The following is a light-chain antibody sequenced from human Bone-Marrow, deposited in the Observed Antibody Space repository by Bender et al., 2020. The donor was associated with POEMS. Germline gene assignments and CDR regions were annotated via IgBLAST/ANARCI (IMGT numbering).Light chain of an antibody. V-gene: IGLV3-21*04. J-gene: IGLJ2*01. CDR3: QVWDGPTDHVV. Sequence: SYALTQPPSVSVAPGKTASITCGGDKIGSKSVHWYKQEPGLAPIMVIFEDRARPSGIPDRISGSNSGNTATLTITRVEVGDEADYYCQVWDGPTDHVVFGGGTKLTVL. CDR1: KIGSKS. CDR2: EDR.